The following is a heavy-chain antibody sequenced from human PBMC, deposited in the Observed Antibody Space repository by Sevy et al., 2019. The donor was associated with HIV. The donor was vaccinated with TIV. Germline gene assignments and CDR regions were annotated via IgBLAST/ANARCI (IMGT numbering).Heavy chain of an antibody. CDR2: ISSSGSTI. CDR1: GFTFSDYY. J-gene: IGHJ4*02. V-gene: IGHV3-11*01. Sequence: GGSLRLSCAASGFTFSDYYMSWIRQAPGKGLEWVSYISSSGSTIYYADSVKGRFTISRDNAKNSLDLQMNSLRAEDTAVYYCARGARWDSSGWSYFDYWGQGTLVTVSS. D-gene: IGHD6-19*01. CDR3: ARGARWDSSGWSYFDY.